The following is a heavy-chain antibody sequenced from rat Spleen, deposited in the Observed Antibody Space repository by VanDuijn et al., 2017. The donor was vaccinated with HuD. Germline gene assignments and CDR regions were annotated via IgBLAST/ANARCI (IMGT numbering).Heavy chain of an antibody. D-gene: IGHD1-9*01. Sequence: QVQLKESGPGLVQPSQTLSLTCTVSGFSLISYGVSWVRQPPGKGLEWMGGIWGDGSTNYNSALKSRLSISRDTSKSQVFLKMNSLQTEDTATYYCARDSTYPWGYFDFWGPGTMVTVSS. CDR2: IWGDGST. V-gene: IGHV2-13*01. J-gene: IGHJ1*01. CDR3: ARDSTYPWGYFDF. CDR1: GFSLISYG.